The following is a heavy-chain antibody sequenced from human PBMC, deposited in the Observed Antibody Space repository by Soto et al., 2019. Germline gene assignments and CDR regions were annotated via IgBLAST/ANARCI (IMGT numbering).Heavy chain of an antibody. J-gene: IGHJ6*02. Sequence: SETLSLTFTVSGGSISSGGSYWSWIRQHRGKGLEWIGYIYYSGSTYYNPSLKSRVTISVDTSKNQFSLKLSSVTAADTAVYYCARGSGIRYFDWLLSPPTMDVWGQGTTVTVS. D-gene: IGHD3-9*01. CDR2: IYYSGST. V-gene: IGHV4-31*03. CDR3: ARGSGIRYFDWLLSPPTMDV. CDR1: GGSISSGGSY.